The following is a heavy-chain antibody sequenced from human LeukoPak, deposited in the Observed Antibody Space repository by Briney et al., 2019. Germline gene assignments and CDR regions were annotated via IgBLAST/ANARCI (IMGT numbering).Heavy chain of an antibody. CDR2: ISGSGDDT. D-gene: IGHD3-22*01. Sequence: PGGSLRLSCAASGFTFSNYAMSWVRQAPVKGLEWVSTISGSGDDTYSADSVKGRFTISGDNSKNTLYLQMNSLRAEDTAVYYCAKSVSRYYDSGGFRFDYWGQGTLVTVSS. CDR3: AKSVSRYYDSGGFRFDY. CDR1: GFTFSNYA. J-gene: IGHJ4*02. V-gene: IGHV3-23*01.